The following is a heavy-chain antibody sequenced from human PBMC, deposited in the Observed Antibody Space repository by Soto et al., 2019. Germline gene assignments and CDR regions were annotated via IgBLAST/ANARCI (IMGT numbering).Heavy chain of an antibody. V-gene: IGHV4-59*01. D-gene: IGHD3-22*01. J-gene: IGHJ6*02. Sequence: SETLSLTCTVSGGSISSYDWSWIRQPPGKGLEWIGYIYYSGSTNYNPSLKSRVTISVDTSKNQFSLKLSSVTAADTAVYYCARENPNEYYYDSSALPPHGMDVWGQGTTVTLSS. CDR3: ARENPNEYYYDSSALPPHGMDV. CDR1: GGSISSYD. CDR2: IYYSGST.